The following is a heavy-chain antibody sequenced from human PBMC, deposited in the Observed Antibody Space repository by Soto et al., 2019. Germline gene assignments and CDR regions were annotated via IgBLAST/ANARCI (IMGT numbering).Heavy chain of an antibody. V-gene: IGHV3-23*01. D-gene: IGHD3-10*01. CDR2: ITGSGSHA. Sequence: EVQLLESGGGLVQPGGSLRLSCAASGFTFSNCSMRWVRQAPGKGLEWVSTITGSGSHAYYADSVKGRFTISNDISKSTLFLHMNSLSAEDTAAYYCAKDGSGRWAMDAWGQGTTVTVSS. CDR1: GFTFSNCS. CDR3: AKDGSGRWAMDA. J-gene: IGHJ6*02.